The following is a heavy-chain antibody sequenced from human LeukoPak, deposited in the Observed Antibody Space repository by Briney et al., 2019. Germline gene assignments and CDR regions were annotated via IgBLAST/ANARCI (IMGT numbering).Heavy chain of an antibody. CDR3: AKGEDYGSGTVHFAS. D-gene: IGHD3-10*01. J-gene: IGHJ4*02. CDR2: IYHGGST. Sequence: PSETLSLTCAVSGGSISSSNWWSWVRQPPGKGLEWIGEIYHGGSTNYNPSLKSRVAMSVDRSGNQFSLNLSSVTAADTAVYYCAKGEDYGSGTVHFASWGQGTLVTVSS. V-gene: IGHV4-4*02. CDR1: GGSISSSNW.